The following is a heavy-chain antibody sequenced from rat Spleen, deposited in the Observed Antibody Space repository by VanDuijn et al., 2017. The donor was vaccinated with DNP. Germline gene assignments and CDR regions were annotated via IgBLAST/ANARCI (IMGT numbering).Heavy chain of an antibody. J-gene: IGHJ3*01. D-gene: IGHD2-3*01. CDR1: GFDFNDYW. Sequence: EVKLVESEGGLVQPGRSLKLSCAASGFDFNDYWMGWVRQAPGKGLEWIGEINKDSRTINYNPSLRDKFTISRDNVQHTLYLQMSKLGSEDTAIYYCVTRGDGYDNWFAYWGQGTLVTVSS. CDR3: VTRGDGYDNWFAY. V-gene: IGHV4-2*01. CDR2: INKDSRTI.